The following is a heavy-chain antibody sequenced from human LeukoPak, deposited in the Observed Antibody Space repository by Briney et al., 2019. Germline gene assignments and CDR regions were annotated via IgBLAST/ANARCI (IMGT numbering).Heavy chain of an antibody. D-gene: IGHD2-2*01. V-gene: IGHV4-31*03. CDR2: IYYSGST. Sequence: NPSETLSLTCTVSGGSISSGGYYWSWIRQHPGKGLEWIGYIYYSGSTYYNPSLKSRVTISVDTSKNQFSLKLSSVTAEDTAVYYCARVWCSSTSCPLDCWGQGTLVTVSS. J-gene: IGHJ4*02. CDR1: GGSISSGGYY. CDR3: ARVWCSSTSCPLDC.